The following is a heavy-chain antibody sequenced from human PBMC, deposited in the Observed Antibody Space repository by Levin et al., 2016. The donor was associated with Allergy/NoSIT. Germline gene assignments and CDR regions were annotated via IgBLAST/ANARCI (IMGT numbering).Heavy chain of an antibody. V-gene: IGHV4-59*01. D-gene: IGHD3-3*01. CDR3: ARVGFWSGLDDNWFDP. J-gene: IGHJ5*02. Sequence: WIRQPPGKGLEWIGYIYYSGSTNYNPSLKSRVTISVDTSKNQFSLKLSSVTAADTAVYYCARVGFWSGLDDNWFDPWGQGTLVTVSS. CDR2: IYYSGST.